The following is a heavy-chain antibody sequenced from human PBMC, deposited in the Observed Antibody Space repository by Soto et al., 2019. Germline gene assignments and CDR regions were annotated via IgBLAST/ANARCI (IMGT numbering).Heavy chain of an antibody. CDR3: AKAPTAAGTYWVDY. J-gene: IGHJ4*02. V-gene: IGHV3-23*01. D-gene: IGHD6-13*01. CDR1: GFTCSSYS. CDR2: IGGSGITP. Sequence: RGSLRLSCAASGFTCSSYSMSWCRQAPGKGLEWVSTIGGSGITPYYADSVKGRFTISRDNSKNTLYLQMNSLRAEDTAVYYCAKAPTAAGTYWVDYWGQGTLVTVSS.